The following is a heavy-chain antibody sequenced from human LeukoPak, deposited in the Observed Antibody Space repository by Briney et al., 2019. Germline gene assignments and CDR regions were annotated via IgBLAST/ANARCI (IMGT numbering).Heavy chain of an antibody. J-gene: IGHJ6*03. CDR2: INPNSGGT. V-gene: IGHV1-2*02. Sequence: ASVKVSCKASGYTFTGYYMHWVRQAPGQGLEWLGWINPNSGGTNYAQEFQGRVTMTRDTFISTAYMELSRLRSDDTAVYYCARTGNYYYYMDVWGKGTTVTVSS. CDR1: GYTFTGYY. CDR3: ARTGNYYYYMDV.